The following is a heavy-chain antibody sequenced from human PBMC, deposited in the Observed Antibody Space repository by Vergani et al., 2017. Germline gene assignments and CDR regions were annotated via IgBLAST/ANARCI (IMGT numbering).Heavy chain of an antibody. CDR3: ARDLRLLYNRFDP. V-gene: IGHV3-33*01. J-gene: IGHJ5*02. D-gene: IGHD1-14*01. CDR2: TWYDGNNK. CDR1: GFTFNQYG. Sequence: QVQLVESGGGVVQPGRSLRLSCAASGFTFNQYGMHWVRQAPGKGLEWVAVTWYDGNNKQYADSVKGRFTISRDNSKSTMYLQMNSLRDEDTRVYYCARDLRLLYNRFDPWGQGTLVTDSS.